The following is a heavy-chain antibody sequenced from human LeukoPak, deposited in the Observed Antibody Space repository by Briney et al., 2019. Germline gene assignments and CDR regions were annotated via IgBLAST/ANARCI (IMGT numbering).Heavy chain of an antibody. J-gene: IGHJ4*02. CDR3: ASEGLWFGELSPVY. V-gene: IGHV1-2*02. Sequence: ASVKVSCKASGYTFTGYYMHWARQAPGQGLEWMGWINPNSGGTNYAQKFQGRVTMTRDTSISTAYMELSRLRSDDTAVYYCASEGLWFGELSPVYWGQGTLVTVSS. D-gene: IGHD3-10*01. CDR1: GYTFTGYY. CDR2: INPNSGGT.